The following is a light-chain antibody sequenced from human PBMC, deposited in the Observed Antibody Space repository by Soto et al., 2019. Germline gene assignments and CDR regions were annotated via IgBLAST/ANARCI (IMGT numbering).Light chain of an antibody. J-gene: IGLJ2*01. Sequence: QSALTQPPSSSGSPGQSVTISCTGTSSDVGGYNYVSWYQHHPGKAPKLMISEVSKRPSGVPDRFSGSKSGNTASLTVYGLQSEDEADYYCSSFAGDNNLVFGGGTKLTAL. V-gene: IGLV2-8*01. CDR1: SSDVGGYNY. CDR2: EVS. CDR3: SSFAGDNNLV.